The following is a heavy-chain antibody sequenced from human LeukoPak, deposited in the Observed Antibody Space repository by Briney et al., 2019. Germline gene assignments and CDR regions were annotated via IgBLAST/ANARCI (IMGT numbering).Heavy chain of an antibody. J-gene: IGHJ4*02. CDR3: ARDGVGYSYGATFDY. CDR2: IIPIFGTA. D-gene: IGHD5-18*01. V-gene: IGHV1-69*13. Sequence: ASVKVSCKASGGTLSSYAISWVRQAPGQGLEWMGGIIPIFGTANYAQKFQGRVTITADESTGTAYMELSSLRSEDTAVYYCARDGVGYSYGATFDYWGQGTLVTVSS. CDR1: GGTLSSYA.